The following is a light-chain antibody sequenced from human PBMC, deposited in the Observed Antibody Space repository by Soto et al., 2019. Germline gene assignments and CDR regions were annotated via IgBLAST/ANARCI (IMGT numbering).Light chain of an antibody. CDR3: HQYNDWPT. CDR2: GAS. CDR1: QSVSTN. Sequence: EIVGAQSPATLSVSPGERATLSCRASQSVSTNLAWYQQNPGQAPRHLIYGASTRATGIPARLSGSGSGTEFTLTISSLQSEDSAIYYCHQYNDWPTFGQGTKVEI. V-gene: IGKV3-15*01. J-gene: IGKJ1*01.